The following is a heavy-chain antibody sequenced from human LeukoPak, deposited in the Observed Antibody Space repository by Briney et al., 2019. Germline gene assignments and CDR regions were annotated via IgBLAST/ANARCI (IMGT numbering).Heavy chain of an antibody. V-gene: IGHV4-59*12. CDR1: GGSISSYY. CDR3: ARETGLYYFDY. CDR2: IYYSGST. D-gene: IGHD1-14*01. J-gene: IGHJ4*02. Sequence: PSETLSLTCTFSGGSISSYYWSWIRQPPGKGLEWIAYIYYSGSTNYNPSLKSRVTISVDTSKNQFSLKLRSVTAADTAVYFCARETGLYYFDYWGQGTLVTVSS.